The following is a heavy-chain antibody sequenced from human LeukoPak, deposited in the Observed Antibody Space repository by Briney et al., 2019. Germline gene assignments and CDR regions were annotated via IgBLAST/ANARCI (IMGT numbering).Heavy chain of an antibody. J-gene: IGHJ5*02. D-gene: IGHD7-27*01. V-gene: IGHV3-23*01. CDR1: GFTFSSYA. CDR2: ISGSGGST. CDR3: AKPPLNWGSWNWFDP. Sequence: GGSLRLSCAASGFTFSSYAMSWVRQAPGKGLEWVSAISGSGGSTYYADSVKGRFTISRDNSKNTLYLQMNSLRAEDTAVYYCAKPPLNWGSWNWFDPWGQGTLVTVSS.